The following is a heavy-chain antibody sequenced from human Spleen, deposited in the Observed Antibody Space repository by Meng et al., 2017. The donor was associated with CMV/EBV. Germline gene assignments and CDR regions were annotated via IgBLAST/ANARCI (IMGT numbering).Heavy chain of an antibody. CDR3: AKSHLPSGRIAGGRFDH. J-gene: IGHJ4*02. D-gene: IGHD1-26*01. Sequence: GESLKISCAVSGFTFSTYTMSWVRQAPGKGLEWVSGVGGSGDNTYYADSVKGRFAISRDNSKNTLYLQVNSLRVEDTAVYYCAKSHLPSGRIAGGRFDHWGQGTLVTVSS. CDR2: VGGSGDNT. V-gene: IGHV3-23*01. CDR1: GFTFSTYT.